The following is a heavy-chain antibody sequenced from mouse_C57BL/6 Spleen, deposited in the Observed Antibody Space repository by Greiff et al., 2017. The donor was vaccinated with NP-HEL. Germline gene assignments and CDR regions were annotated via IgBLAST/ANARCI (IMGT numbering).Heavy chain of an antibody. CDR1: GYTFTSYW. CDR3: ARRGYYSNYGYFDY. Sequence: QVQLQQPGAELVKPGASVKMSCKASGYTFTSYWITWVKQRPGQGLEWIGDIYPGSGSTNYNEKFKSKATLTVDTSSSTAYMQLSSLTSEDSAVYYGARRGYYSNYGYFDYWGQGTTLTVSS. CDR2: IYPGSGST. D-gene: IGHD2-5*01. J-gene: IGHJ2*01. V-gene: IGHV1-55*01.